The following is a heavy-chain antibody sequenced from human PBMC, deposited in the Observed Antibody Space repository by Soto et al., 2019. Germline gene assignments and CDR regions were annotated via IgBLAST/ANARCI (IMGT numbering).Heavy chain of an antibody. CDR2: ISGSGGST. D-gene: IGHD6-13*01. CDR1: GFTFSSYA. Sequence: GGSLRLSCAASGFTFSSYAMSWVRQAPGKGLEWVSAISGSGGSTYYADSVKGRFTISRDNSKNTLYLQMNSLRAEDTAVYYCAKDGYSSSWSPLWADLWGQGTLVTVSS. V-gene: IGHV3-23*01. CDR3: AKDGYSSSWSPLWADL. J-gene: IGHJ4*02.